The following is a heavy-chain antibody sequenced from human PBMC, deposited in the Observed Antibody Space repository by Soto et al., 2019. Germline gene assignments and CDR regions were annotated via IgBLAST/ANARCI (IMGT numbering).Heavy chain of an antibody. CDR3: ARARMYSGAHHDY. Sequence: QVQLVQSGAEVENPGASVKVSCKASGYTFSNFGINWVRQAPGQGLERLGWITPYNGNANYAQKHQDRLTITTDTSTNTAYLQLRSLRSDDTAVYFCARARMYSGAHHDYWGQGTLVTVSS. V-gene: IGHV1-18*04. D-gene: IGHD1-26*01. CDR2: ITPYNGNA. CDR1: GYTFSNFG. J-gene: IGHJ4*02.